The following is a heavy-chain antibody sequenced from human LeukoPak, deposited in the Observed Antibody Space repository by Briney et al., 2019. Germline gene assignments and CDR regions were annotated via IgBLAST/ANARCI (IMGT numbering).Heavy chain of an antibody. CDR1: GYTFTGYY. V-gene: IGHV1-2*06. D-gene: IGHD1-26*01. Sequence: ASVKVSCKASGYTFTGYYMHWVRQAPGQGLEWMGRINPNSGGTNYAQKFQGRVTMTRDTSISIAYMELSRLRSDDTAVYYCASLRRGSYYSDFDYWGQGTLVTVSS. J-gene: IGHJ4*02. CDR3: ASLRRGSYYSDFDY. CDR2: INPNSGGT.